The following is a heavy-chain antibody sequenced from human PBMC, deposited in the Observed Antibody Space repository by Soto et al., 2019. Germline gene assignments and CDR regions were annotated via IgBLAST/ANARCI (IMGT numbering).Heavy chain of an antibody. Sequence: EVQLVESGGGLIQPGGSLRLSCAASGFTVSSNYMSWVRQAPGKGLEWVSVIYSGGSTYYADSVKGRFTISRDNSKNTLYLQMNSLRAEDTAVYYCARALDGGRFPLLNGMDVWGQGTTVTVSS. D-gene: IGHD3-3*01. V-gene: IGHV3-53*01. CDR2: IYSGGST. J-gene: IGHJ6*02. CDR1: GFTVSSNY. CDR3: ARALDGGRFPLLNGMDV.